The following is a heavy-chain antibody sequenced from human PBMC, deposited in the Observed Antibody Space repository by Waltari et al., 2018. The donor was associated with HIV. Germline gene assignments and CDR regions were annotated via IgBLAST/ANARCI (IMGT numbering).Heavy chain of an antibody. D-gene: IGHD6-19*01. V-gene: IGHV4-34*01. CDR3: GGGRDSREQRLVAGFDF. J-gene: IGHJ4*02. Sequence: QVQLQQWGAGLLKPSETLSLTCAVYDGSFSDYYWVWIRQSPEKGLEWIGEINHRGTHDYNPSLKSRVTISSDMSKRQFSLKLKSVSVADTAVYFCGGGRDSREQRLVAGFDFWGRGTLVTVSS. CDR1: DGSFSDYY. CDR2: INHRGTH.